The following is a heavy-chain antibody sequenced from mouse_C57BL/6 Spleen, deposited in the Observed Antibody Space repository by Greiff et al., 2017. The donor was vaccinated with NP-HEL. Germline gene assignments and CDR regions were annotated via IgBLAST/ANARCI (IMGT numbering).Heavy chain of an antibody. CDR3: ARRNDGSSASYFDV. Sequence: EVQRVESGGDLVKPGGSLKLSCAASGFTFSSYGMSWVRQTPDKRLEWVATISSGGSYTYYPDSVKGRFTISRDNAKNTLYLQMSSLKSEDTAMYYWARRNDGSSASYFDVWGKGTTVTVSA. D-gene: IGHD1-1*01. V-gene: IGHV5-6*01. CDR2: ISSGGSYT. CDR1: GFTFSSYG. J-gene: IGHJ1*03.